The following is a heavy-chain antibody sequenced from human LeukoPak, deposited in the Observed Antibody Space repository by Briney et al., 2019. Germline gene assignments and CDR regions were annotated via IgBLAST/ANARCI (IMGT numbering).Heavy chain of an antibody. Sequence: GASVKVSCKASGYTFTRYYLHWVRQAPGQGLEWMGIIDPSGDSTSYAQKFQGRVTMTRDTSTSTVYMELSSLRSEDTAVYYCARDLGGIYYDSSGYSVDAFDIWGQGTMVTVSS. CDR3: ARDLGGIYYDSSGYSVDAFDI. D-gene: IGHD3-22*01. CDR1: GYTFTRYY. CDR2: IDPSGDST. J-gene: IGHJ3*02. V-gene: IGHV1-46*01.